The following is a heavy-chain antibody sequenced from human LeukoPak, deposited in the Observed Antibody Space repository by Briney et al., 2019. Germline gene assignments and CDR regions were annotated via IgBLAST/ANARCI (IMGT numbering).Heavy chain of an antibody. CDR2: ISYDGSNK. CDR3: AKGRISSSSWEYYFDY. D-gene: IGHD6-13*01. Sequence: VRLGGSLRLSCAASGFTFSSYAMHWVRQAPGKGLEWVAVISYDGSNKYYADSVKGRFTISRDNSKNTLYLQMNSLRAEDTAVYYCAKGRISSSSWEYYFDYWGQGTLVTVSS. CDR1: GFTFSSYA. V-gene: IGHV3-30-3*01. J-gene: IGHJ4*02.